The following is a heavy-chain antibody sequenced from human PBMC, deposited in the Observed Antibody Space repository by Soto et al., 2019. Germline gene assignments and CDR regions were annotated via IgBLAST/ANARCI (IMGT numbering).Heavy chain of an antibody. D-gene: IGHD3-9*01. CDR1: GGSISSGGYS. J-gene: IGHJ5*02. CDR2: IYHSGST. V-gene: IGHV4-30-2*01. CDR3: ARVILTGYYGLFDP. Sequence: QLQLQESGSGLVKPSQTLSLTCAVSGGSISSGGYSWSWIRQPPGTGLEWIGYIYHSGSTYYNPSLKSRVTLSVDRSKNQFSLKLSSVTAADTAVYYCARVILTGYYGLFDPWGQGTLVTVSS.